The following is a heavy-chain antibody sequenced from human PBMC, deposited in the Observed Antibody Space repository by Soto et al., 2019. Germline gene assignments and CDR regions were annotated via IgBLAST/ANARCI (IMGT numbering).Heavy chain of an antibody. CDR3: AGNYDYIWGSRESNDAFDI. J-gene: IGHJ3*02. CDR1: GYTFTSYG. D-gene: IGHD3-16*01. V-gene: IGHV1-18*01. Sequence: ASVKVSCKASGYTFTSYGISCVRQAPGQGLEWMGWISAYNGNTNYAQKLQGRVTMTTDTSTSTAYMELRSLRSDDTAVYYCAGNYDYIWGSRESNDAFDIWGQGTMVTVSS. CDR2: ISAYNGNT.